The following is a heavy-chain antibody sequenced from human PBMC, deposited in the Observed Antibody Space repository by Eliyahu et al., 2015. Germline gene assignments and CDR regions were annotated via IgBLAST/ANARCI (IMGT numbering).Heavy chain of an antibody. Sequence: GRSLRLSCAASGFTFSSYAMHWVRQAPGKGLEWVAVISYDGSNKYYADSVKGRFTISRDNSKNTLYLQMNSLRAEDTAVYYCARGLQLWKTFDAFDIWGQGTMVTVSS. CDR1: GFTFSSYA. V-gene: IGHV3-30*01. D-gene: IGHD5-18*01. CDR2: ISYDGSNK. CDR3: ARGLQLWKTFDAFDI. J-gene: IGHJ3*02.